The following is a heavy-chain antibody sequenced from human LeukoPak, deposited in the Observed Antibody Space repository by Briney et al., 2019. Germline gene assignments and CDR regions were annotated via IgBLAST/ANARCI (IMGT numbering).Heavy chain of an antibody. D-gene: IGHD3-22*01. CDR1: GGSISSGGYS. V-gene: IGHV4-30-2*01. J-gene: IGHJ5*02. Sequence: SETLSLTCAVSGGSISSGGYSWSWIRQPPGKGLEWIGYIYHSGSTYYNPSLKSRVTISVDRSKNQFSLKLSSVTAADTAVYYCARATSSGYGNWFDPWGQGTPVTVSS. CDR2: IYHSGST. CDR3: ARATSSGYGNWFDP.